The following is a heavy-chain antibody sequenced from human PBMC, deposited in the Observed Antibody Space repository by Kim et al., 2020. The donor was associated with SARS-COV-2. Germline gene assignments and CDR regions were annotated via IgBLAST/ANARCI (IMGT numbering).Heavy chain of an antibody. J-gene: IGHJ5*02. CDR1: GYTFNRYG. D-gene: IGHD6-13*01. CDR3: AIDGQQLVFSTYNWFDP. V-gene: IGHV7-4-1*02. CDR2: INTNTGDL. Sequence: ASVKVSCKASGYTFNRYGVNWVRQAPGQGLEWMGWINTNTGDLRYAQGFTGRFVFSLDTSVSTAYLQISSLKAEDTAVYYCAIDGQQLVFSTYNWFDPW.